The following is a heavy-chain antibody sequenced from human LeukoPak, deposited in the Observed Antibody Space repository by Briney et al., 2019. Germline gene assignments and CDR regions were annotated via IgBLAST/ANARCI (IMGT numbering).Heavy chain of an antibody. CDR3: VRDGVGAPPFDY. CDR1: GFTFSSHW. J-gene: IGHJ4*02. D-gene: IGHD1-26*01. Sequence: QPGGSLRLSCAASGFTFSSHWMHWVRHTPGKGLVWVSRIKGDGSSTSYADSVKGRFTISRDNAKNTLYLQMNSLRVEDTAVYYCVRDGVGAPPFDYWGQGTLVTVSS. V-gene: IGHV3-74*01. CDR2: IKGDGSST.